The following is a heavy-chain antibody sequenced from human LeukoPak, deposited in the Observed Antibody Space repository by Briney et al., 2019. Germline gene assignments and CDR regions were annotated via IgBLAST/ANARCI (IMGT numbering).Heavy chain of an antibody. D-gene: IGHD3-10*01. CDR1: GGSISSGYYY. CDR2: IYYSGGT. J-gene: IGHJ5*02. Sequence: NPSGTLSLTCTVSGGSISSGYYYWSCIRQPPGKGLEWIGYIYYSGGTYYNPSLKSRVTISVDVSKNQFSLKLSSVTAADTAVYYCARVGITMVRDFNWFDPWGQGTLVTVSS. CDR3: ARVGITMVRDFNWFDP. V-gene: IGHV4-30-4*01.